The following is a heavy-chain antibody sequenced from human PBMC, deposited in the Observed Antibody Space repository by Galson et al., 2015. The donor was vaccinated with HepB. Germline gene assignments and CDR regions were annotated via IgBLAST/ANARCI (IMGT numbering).Heavy chain of an antibody. CDR2: IRSKAYGGTT. Sequence: SLRLSCAASGFTFGDYAMSWFRQAPGKGLEWVGFIRSKAYGGTTEYAASVKGRFTISRDDSKSIAYLQMNSLKTEDTAVYYCTRDSALEPGATLYFDYWGQGTLVTVSS. CDR3: TRDSALEPGATLYFDY. CDR1: GFTFGDYA. J-gene: IGHJ4*02. D-gene: IGHD1-26*01. V-gene: IGHV3-49*03.